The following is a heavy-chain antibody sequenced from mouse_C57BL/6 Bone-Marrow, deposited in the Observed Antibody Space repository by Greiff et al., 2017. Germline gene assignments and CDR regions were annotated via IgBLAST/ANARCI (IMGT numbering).Heavy chain of an antibody. J-gene: IGHJ2*01. CDR2: ISYDGSN. Sequence: EVQLQESGPGLVKPSQSLSLTCSVTGYSIPSGYYWNWIRQFPGNKLEWMGYISYDGSNTSNPSLKNRISITRDTSQNHFFLKLNSVTTEDTATYYCARHPDGRPSFDYWGQGTTLTVSS. CDR1: GYSIPSGYY. V-gene: IGHV3-6*01. CDR3: ARHPDGRPSFDY. D-gene: IGHD1-1*01.